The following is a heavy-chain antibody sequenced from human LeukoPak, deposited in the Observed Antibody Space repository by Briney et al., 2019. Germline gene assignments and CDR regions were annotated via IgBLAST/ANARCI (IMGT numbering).Heavy chain of an antibody. Sequence: GGPLRLSCAASGFTFSSYAMSRVRQAPGKGLDWVSAISGSGGSTYYADSVKGRFTISRDNSKNTLYLQMNSLRAEDTAVYYCAKDAARVPFDYWGQGTLVTVSS. CDR2: ISGSGGST. J-gene: IGHJ4*02. CDR3: AKDAARVPFDY. D-gene: IGHD5-18*01. V-gene: IGHV3-23*01. CDR1: GFTFSSYA.